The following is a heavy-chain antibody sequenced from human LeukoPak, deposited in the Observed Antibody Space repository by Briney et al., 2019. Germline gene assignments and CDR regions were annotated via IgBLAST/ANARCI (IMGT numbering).Heavy chain of an antibody. CDR3: ATDDYRGLGY. CDR2: IIQDGSVT. D-gene: IGHD3-16*01. Sequence: GGSLRLSCVTAGITFSNYYMHWVRQVPGEGLVWVSHIIQDGSVTGYADAVKGRFTISRDNAKNTVYLQLNNLRAEDTAVYYCATDDYRGLGYWGQGTLVTVSS. J-gene: IGHJ4*02. CDR1: GITFSNYY. V-gene: IGHV3-74*01.